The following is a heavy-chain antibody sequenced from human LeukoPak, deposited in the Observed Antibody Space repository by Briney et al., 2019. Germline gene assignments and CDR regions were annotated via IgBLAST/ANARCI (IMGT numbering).Heavy chain of an antibody. CDR1: GGSTSSYY. J-gene: IGHJ3*02. CDR2: IYYSGST. Sequence: PSETLSLTCIVSGGSTSSYYWSWIRQPPGKGLEWIGYIYYSGSTNYKPSLKSRVTISVDTSKNQFSLKMSSVTAADTGVYYCAREESSSWSRAFDIWGQGTMVTVSS. V-gene: IGHV4-59*01. CDR3: AREESSSWSRAFDI. D-gene: IGHD6-13*01.